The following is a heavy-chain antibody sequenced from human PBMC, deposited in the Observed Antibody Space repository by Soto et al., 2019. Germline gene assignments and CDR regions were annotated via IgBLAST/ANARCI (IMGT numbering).Heavy chain of an antibody. CDR3: ARGGETDPYYYDSSGYPCGY. Sequence: QLQLQESGPGLVKPSETLSLTCTVSGGSISSSSYYWGWIRQPPGKGLEWIGSIYYSGSPYYNPSLKSRVTISVDTSKTQFSLKLSSVTAADTAVYYCARGGETDPYYYDSSGYPCGYWGQGTLVTVSS. CDR1: GGSISSSSYY. CDR2: IYYSGSP. D-gene: IGHD3-22*01. J-gene: IGHJ4*02. V-gene: IGHV4-39*01.